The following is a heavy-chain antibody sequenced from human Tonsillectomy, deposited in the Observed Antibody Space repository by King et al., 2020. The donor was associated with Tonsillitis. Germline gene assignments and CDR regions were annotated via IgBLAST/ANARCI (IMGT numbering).Heavy chain of an antibody. CDR1: GFIFSSYA. J-gene: IGHJ6*02. V-gene: IGHV3-33*05. Sequence: VQLVESGGGVVQPEMSLRLSCAASGFIFSSYAMHWVRQAPGKGLEWVAVISYDGSNKYYADSVKGRFTISRDISKNTLYLQMNSLRAEDTSVYYCARSYGSGGYWYYYGMDVWGQGTTVTVPS. D-gene: IGHD3-10*01. CDR3: ARSYGSGGYWYYYGMDV. CDR2: ISYDGSNK.